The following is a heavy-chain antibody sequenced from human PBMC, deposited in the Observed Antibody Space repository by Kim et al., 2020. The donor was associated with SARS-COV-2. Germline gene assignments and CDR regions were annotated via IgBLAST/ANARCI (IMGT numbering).Heavy chain of an antibody. CDR3: SKESGSGSYYAWTYYSYGMDV. CDR2: ISYDGSNK. D-gene: IGHD3-10*01. V-gene: IGHV3-30*18. J-gene: IGHJ6*01. CDR1: GFTFSSYG. Sequence: GGSLRLSCAASGFTFSSYGMHWVRQAPGKGLEWVAVISYDGSNKYYADSVKGRFTISRDNSKNTLYLQMNSLRTEDTAVYYCSKESGSGSYYAWTYYSYGMDVGGQGTTVTVSS.